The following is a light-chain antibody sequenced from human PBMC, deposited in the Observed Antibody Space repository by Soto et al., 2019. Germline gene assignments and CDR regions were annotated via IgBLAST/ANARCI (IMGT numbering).Light chain of an antibody. Sequence: DIQMTQSPSSLSASVGDRVTITCRASQDISNYLNWYQQRPGKAPKLLIYDASNLERGVPSRFTATRAGSHFTFAITSLQPEDVATYYCQQPDSLPTTFGQGTRLEL. CDR2: DAS. J-gene: IGKJ5*01. V-gene: IGKV1-33*01. CDR3: QQPDSLPTT. CDR1: QDISNY.